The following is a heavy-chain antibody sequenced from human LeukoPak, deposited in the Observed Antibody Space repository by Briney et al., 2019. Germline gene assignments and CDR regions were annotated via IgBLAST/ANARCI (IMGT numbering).Heavy chain of an antibody. CDR2: ISSSSSYI. Sequence: GGSLRLSCAASGFTFTNHPMNWVRQAPGKGLEWVSSISSSSSYIYYADSVKGRFTISRDNAKNSLYLQMNSLRAEDTAVYYCARDRSWGSSGWSHAMGYWGQGTLVTVSS. V-gene: IGHV3-21*01. D-gene: IGHD6-19*01. J-gene: IGHJ4*02. CDR1: GFTFTNHP. CDR3: ARDRSWGSSGWSHAMGY.